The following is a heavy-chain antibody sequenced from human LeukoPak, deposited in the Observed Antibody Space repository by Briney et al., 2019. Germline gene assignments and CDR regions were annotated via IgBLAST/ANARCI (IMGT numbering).Heavy chain of an antibody. D-gene: IGHD3-16*01. J-gene: IGHJ4*02. Sequence: SETLSLTCTISGSSITSVSHYWGWIRQPPGKGLEWIGDIYYTGSTYYSPSLRSRVTMSVHTSENQFSLRLNSVTAVDTAVYYCARRWGNIVGVTYESWGQGTLVTVSS. V-gene: IGHV4-39*01. CDR3: ARRWGNIVGVTYES. CDR1: GSSITSVSHY. CDR2: IYYTGST.